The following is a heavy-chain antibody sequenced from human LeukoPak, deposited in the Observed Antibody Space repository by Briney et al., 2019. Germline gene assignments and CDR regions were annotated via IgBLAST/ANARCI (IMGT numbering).Heavy chain of an antibody. Sequence: GGSLRPSCAASGFTFSSYGMHWVRQAPGKGLEWVAVISYDGSNKYYADSVKGRFTISRDNSKNTLYLQMNSLRAEDTAVYYCAKDRSGYGDAFDIWGQGTMVTVSS. CDR3: AKDRSGYGDAFDI. CDR1: GFTFSSYG. V-gene: IGHV3-30*18. J-gene: IGHJ3*02. D-gene: IGHD3-10*01. CDR2: ISYDGSNK.